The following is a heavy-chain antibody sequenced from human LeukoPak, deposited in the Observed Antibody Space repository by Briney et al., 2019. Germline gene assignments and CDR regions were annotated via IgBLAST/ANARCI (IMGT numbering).Heavy chain of an antibody. CDR1: GYTFSSYS. CDR2: LSRSSSTI. J-gene: IGHJ4*02. Sequence: GGSLRLSCAASGYTFSSYSMNWVRQAPGKGLEWVAYLSRSSSTITYADSVKGRFTISRDNAKNSLYLQMNSLRAEDTAVYYCARDGGTVPNPFAYWGQGTLVTVSS. CDR3: ARDGGTVPNPFAY. V-gene: IGHV3-48*01. D-gene: IGHD1/OR15-1a*01.